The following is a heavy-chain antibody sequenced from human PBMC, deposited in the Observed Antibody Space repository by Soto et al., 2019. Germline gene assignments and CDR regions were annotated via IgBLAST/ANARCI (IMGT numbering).Heavy chain of an antibody. CDR2: IYYSGST. V-gene: IGHV4-59*01. J-gene: IGHJ6*02. Sequence: PSETLSLTCTVSGGSISSYYWSWIRQPPGKGLEWIGYIYYSGSTNYNPSLKSRVTISVDTSKNQFSLKLSSVTAADTAVYYCARVVNYDILTGVYYYYGMDVWGQGTTVTVSS. CDR1: GGSISSYY. D-gene: IGHD3-9*01. CDR3: ARVVNYDILTGVYYYYGMDV.